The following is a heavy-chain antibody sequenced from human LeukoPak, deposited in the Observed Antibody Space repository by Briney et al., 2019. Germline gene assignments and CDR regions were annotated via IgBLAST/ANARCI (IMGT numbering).Heavy chain of an antibody. Sequence: PGGSLTLSCAGSGFTFADYTMHWVRQAPGKGLQWLSLVTSDGGLTFLADSLEGRFTISRDNSKNTLYLQMNSLRAKDTAVYSCARGYCSSTNCFLDYWGQGTLVTVSS. V-gene: IGHV3-43*01. CDR3: ARGYCSSTNCFLDY. CDR1: GFTFADYT. J-gene: IGHJ4*02. CDR2: VTSDGGLT. D-gene: IGHD2-2*01.